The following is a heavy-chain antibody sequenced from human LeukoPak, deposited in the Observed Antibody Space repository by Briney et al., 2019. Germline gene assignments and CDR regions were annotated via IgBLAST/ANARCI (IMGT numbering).Heavy chain of an antibody. V-gene: IGHV3-33*06. CDR1: GFTFRSYG. D-gene: IGHD3-16*02. Sequence: GGSLRLSCAASGFTFRSYGMHWVRQAPGKGLEWVATIWYDGGNKFYADAVKGRFTISRDNSKNTLYLQMSSLRVEDTAVYYCAKDTSGYTDAFDIWGQGTMVTVSS. CDR3: AKDTSGYTDAFDI. CDR2: IWYDGGNK. J-gene: IGHJ3*02.